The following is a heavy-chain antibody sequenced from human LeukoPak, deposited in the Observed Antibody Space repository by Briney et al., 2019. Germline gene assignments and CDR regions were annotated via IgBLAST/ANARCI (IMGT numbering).Heavy chain of an antibody. CDR2: INHSGST. V-gene: IGHV4-34*01. Sequence: PGGSLRLSCAASGFTFSTYSMNWIRQPPGKGLEWIGEINHSGSTNYNPSLKSRLTISLDTSKNQFSLKLSSVTAADTAVYYCARGRAYFDWGQGTLVTVSS. CDR1: GFTFSTYS. D-gene: IGHD3-9*01. J-gene: IGHJ4*02. CDR3: ARGRAYFD.